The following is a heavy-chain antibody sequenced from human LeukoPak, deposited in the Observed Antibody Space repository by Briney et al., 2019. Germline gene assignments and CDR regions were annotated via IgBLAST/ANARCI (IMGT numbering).Heavy chain of an antibody. Sequence: GGSLRLSCAASGFTFSSSWMHWVRQAPGKGLVWVSHINSDGSNIKYADSVKGRFTISRDNAKNILSLQMTSLRAEDTAVYYCARGSPLGGNWGQGTLVTVSS. CDR1: GFTFSSSW. V-gene: IGHV3-74*03. CDR3: ARGSPLGGN. J-gene: IGHJ4*02. CDR2: INSDGSNI.